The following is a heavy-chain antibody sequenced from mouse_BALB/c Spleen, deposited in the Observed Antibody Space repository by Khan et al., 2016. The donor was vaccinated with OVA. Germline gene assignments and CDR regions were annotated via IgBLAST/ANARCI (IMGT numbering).Heavy chain of an antibody. J-gene: IGHJ3*01. CDR3: APFGSYYVSFVY. D-gene: IGHD1-1*01. V-gene: IGHV1S136*01. CDR2: IYPFNDAT. Sequence: EVKLLESGPEVVKPGASVKMSCKASGYTFTSYVMHWVKQKPGQGLEWIGYIYPFNDATKFNEKFNGKATLTSDKSSSTAYMELSSLTSEDSAVYYCAPFGSYYVSFVYWGQGTLVTVSA. CDR1: GYTFTSYV.